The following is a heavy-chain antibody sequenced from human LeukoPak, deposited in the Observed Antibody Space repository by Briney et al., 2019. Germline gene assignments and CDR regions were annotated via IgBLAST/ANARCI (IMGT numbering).Heavy chain of an antibody. J-gene: IGHJ4*02. Sequence: PGGSLRLSCAASGFIVGSSYMSWVRQAPGKGLEWVSVIYRGGSTDYADSVKGRFTISRDNSKNTLYLQMNSLRAEDTAVYYCARDEYSSSSGSGALSHWGQGTLVTVSS. CDR3: ARDEYSSSSGSGALSH. CDR2: IYRGGST. D-gene: IGHD6-6*01. V-gene: IGHV3-53*01. CDR1: GFIVGSSY.